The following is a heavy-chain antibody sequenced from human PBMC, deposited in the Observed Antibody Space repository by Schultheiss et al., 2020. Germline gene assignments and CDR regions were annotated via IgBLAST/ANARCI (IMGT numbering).Heavy chain of an antibody. CDR2: ISYDGSNK. J-gene: IGHJ6*02. V-gene: IGHV3-30-3*01. Sequence: GGSLRLSCAASGFTFSSYAMHWVRQAPGKGLEWVAVISYDGSNKYYADSVKGRFTISRDNSKNTLYLQMNSLRAEDTAVYYCARDRGSGSYHRSVYYYYYGMDVWGQGTTVNVSS. D-gene: IGHD3-10*01. CDR1: GFTFSSYA. CDR3: ARDRGSGSYHRSVYYYYYGMDV.